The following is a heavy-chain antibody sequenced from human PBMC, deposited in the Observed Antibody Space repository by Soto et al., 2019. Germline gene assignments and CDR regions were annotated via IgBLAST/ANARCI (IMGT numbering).Heavy chain of an antibody. CDR3: ARGSLFGDYGDFDH. Sequence: QVQLVQSGAEVKKPGSSVKVSCKVSGGSFSSYAVSWVRQAPGQGLEWMGGIIPMFHTPNYAQMYQDRVFINADEATSTVYMELTSLRSDDTAMYYCARGSLFGDYGDFDHWGQGTLVTVSS. CDR2: IIPMFHTP. D-gene: IGHD4-17*01. V-gene: IGHV1-69*01. CDR1: GGSFSSYA. J-gene: IGHJ4*02.